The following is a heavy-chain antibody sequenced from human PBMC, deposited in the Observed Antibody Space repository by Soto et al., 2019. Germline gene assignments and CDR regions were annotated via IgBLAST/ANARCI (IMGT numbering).Heavy chain of an antibody. J-gene: IGHJ5*02. D-gene: IGHD3-22*01. V-gene: IGHV3-21*01. CDR1: GFTFSSYS. CDR2: ISSSSSYI. Sequence: GGSLRLSCAASGFTFSSYSMNWVRQAPGKGLEWVSSISSSSSYIYYADSVKGRFTISRDNAKNSLYLQMNSLRAEDTAVYYCARSYYASSGYLNWLDPWGQGTLVTVYS. CDR3: ARSYYASSGYLNWLDP.